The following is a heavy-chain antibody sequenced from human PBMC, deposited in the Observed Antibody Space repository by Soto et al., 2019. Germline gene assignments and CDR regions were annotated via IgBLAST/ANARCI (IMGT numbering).Heavy chain of an antibody. CDR2: IGTAGDP. CDR3: ARGSSYGWRNMVYYFDY. D-gene: IGHD5-18*01. J-gene: IGHJ4*02. V-gene: IGHV3-13*05. CDR1: GFTFSSYD. Sequence: GGSLRLSCAASGFTFSSYDMHWVRQATGKGLEWVSAIGTAGDPYYPGSVKGRFTISRENAKNSLYLQMNSLRAGDTAVYYCARGSSYGWRNMVYYFDYWGQGTLVTVSS.